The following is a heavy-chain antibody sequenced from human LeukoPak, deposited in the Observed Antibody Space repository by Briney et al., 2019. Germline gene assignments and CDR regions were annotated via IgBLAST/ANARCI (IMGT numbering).Heavy chain of an antibody. Sequence: PGGSLRLSCAASGITFSSYAMSWVRQAPGKGLEWGSSITGTDTGGSTYYAASVKGRFTISRDNSKNTLYLQMNSLRAEDTAVYYCAKSAKYYYDSSGQTTEGMDVWGQGTTVTVSS. CDR3: AKSAKYYYDSSGQTTEGMDV. CDR1: GITFSSYA. CDR2: ITGTDTGGST. V-gene: IGHV3-23*01. J-gene: IGHJ6*02. D-gene: IGHD3-22*01.